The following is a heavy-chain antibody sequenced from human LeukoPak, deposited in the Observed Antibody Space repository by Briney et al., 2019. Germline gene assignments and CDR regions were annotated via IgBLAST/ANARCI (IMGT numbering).Heavy chain of an antibody. D-gene: IGHD5-18*01. V-gene: IGHV3-7*01. CDR3: VTDADGSSHGDH. CDR2: IKQDGSVI. Sequence: GGSLRLSCAASGFTFRTYWMNWVRQAPGKGLEWLANIKQDGSVIHYVDSVKGRFTVSRDNAKNSLYLQMNSLRAEDTAVYYCVTDADGSSHGDHWGQGTQVTVSS. J-gene: IGHJ4*02. CDR1: GFTFRTYW.